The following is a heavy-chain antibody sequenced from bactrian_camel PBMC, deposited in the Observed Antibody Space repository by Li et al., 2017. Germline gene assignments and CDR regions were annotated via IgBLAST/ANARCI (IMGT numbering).Heavy chain of an antibody. CDR1: GFSFDDTD. CDR2: NERP. J-gene: IGHJ4*01. D-gene: IGHD2*01. Sequence: HVQLVESGGGVVRPGGSRKLSCVASGFSFDDTDRGWYRQAPGDECEPVSVNERPDYADSVKGRFTISQDNAKNSVYLQMDNLKPEDTAKYYCAATAGGMQGTVS. V-gene: IGHV3S60*01.